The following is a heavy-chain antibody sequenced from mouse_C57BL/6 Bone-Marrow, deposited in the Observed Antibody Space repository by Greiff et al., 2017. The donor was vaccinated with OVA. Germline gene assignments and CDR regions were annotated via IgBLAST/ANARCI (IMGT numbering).Heavy chain of an antibody. D-gene: IGHD2-13*01. CDR1: GYTFTSYW. Sequence: VQLQQPGAELVKPGASVKMSCKASGYTFTSYWITWVKQRPGQGLEWIGDIYPGSGSTNYNEKFKSKATLTVDTSSSTASMQLSSLTSEGSAVYDCARSYSDNPYYFDYWGQGTTLTVSS. CDR3: ARSYSDNPYYFDY. J-gene: IGHJ2*01. V-gene: IGHV1-55*01. CDR2: IYPGSGST.